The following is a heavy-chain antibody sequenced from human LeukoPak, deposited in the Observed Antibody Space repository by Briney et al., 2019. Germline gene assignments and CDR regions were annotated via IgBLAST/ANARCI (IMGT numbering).Heavy chain of an antibody. CDR3: AREAGSYPTPAIYYFEY. CDR2: IVPMFGST. Sequence: GASVTVSCKPSGDTPTNYGISWVRQAPGQGLEWMGGIVPMFGSTEYAQKFQGRVKISADDSTSTVYMELSSLTSEDTAVYYCAREAGSYPTPAIYYFEYWGQGSLVTVSS. J-gene: IGHJ4*02. CDR1: GDTPTNYG. D-gene: IGHD1-26*01. V-gene: IGHV1-69*13.